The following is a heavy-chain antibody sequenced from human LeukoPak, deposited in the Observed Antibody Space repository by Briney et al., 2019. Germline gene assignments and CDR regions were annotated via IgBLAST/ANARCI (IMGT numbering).Heavy chain of an antibody. J-gene: IGHJ4*02. V-gene: IGHV3-48*04. D-gene: IGHD3-22*01. CDR1: GFTFSSYS. Sequence: PGGSLRLSCAASGFTFSSYSMNWVRQAPGKGLEWVSYISSSSSTIYYADSVKGRFTISRDNAKNSLYLQMNSLRAEDTAVYYYARDGRDYYDSSGYLLAYWGQGTLVTVSS. CDR3: ARDGRDYYDSSGYLLAY. CDR2: ISSSSSTI.